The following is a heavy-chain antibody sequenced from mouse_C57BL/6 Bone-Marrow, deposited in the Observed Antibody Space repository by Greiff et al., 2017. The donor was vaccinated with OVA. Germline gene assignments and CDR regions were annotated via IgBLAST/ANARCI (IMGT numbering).Heavy chain of an antibody. D-gene: IGHD3-1*01. CDR1: GYTFTSYW. Sequence: QVHVKQPGAELVRPGPSVKLSCKASGYTFTSYWMHWVKQRPGQGLEWIGVIDPSDSYTNYNQKFKGKATLTVDTSSSTAYMQLSSLTSEDSAVYYCAYREDYWGQGTSVTVSS. J-gene: IGHJ4*01. CDR2: IDPSDSYT. V-gene: IGHV1-59*01. CDR3: AYREDY.